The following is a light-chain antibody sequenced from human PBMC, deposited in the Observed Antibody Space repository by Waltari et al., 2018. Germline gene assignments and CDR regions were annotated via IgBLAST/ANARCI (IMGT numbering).Light chain of an antibody. CDR3: SSYTSSITWV. CDR2: DVS. CDR1: SSDVGGYNY. V-gene: IGLV2-14*01. Sequence: QSALTQPASVSGSPGQSITISCTGTSSDVGGYNYVSWYQQHPGKATKLMIYDVSKRPSGVSNRFSGSKSGNTASLTISGLQAEDEADYYCSSYTSSITWVFGGGTKLTVL. J-gene: IGLJ3*02.